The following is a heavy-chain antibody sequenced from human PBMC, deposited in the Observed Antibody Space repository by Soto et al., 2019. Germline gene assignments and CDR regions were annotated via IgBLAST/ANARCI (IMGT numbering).Heavy chain of an antibody. Sequence: QVQLVESGGGLVKPGGSLRLSCAASGFTFSDYYMSWIRQAPGKGLEWVAVISYDGSNKYYADSVKGRFTISRDNSKNTLYLQMNSLRAEDTAVYYCARDRVAYCGGDCYSFYWYFDLWGRGTLVTVSS. D-gene: IGHD2-21*02. CDR2: ISYDGSNK. J-gene: IGHJ2*01. CDR3: ARDRVAYCGGDCYSFYWYFDL. V-gene: IGHV3-30-3*01. CDR1: GFTFSDYY.